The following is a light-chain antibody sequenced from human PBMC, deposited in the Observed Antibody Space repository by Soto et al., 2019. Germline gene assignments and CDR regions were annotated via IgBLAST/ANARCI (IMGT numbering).Light chain of an antibody. CDR1: SSDVGSYNL. V-gene: IGLV2-23*02. CDR3: CSYAGSSTFLYV. J-gene: IGLJ1*01. Sequence: QSALTHPASVSGSPGQSITIACTGTSSDVGSYNLVSWYQQHPGKAPKLMIYEVTQRPSGVSNRFSGSKSGNTASLTISGLQAEDEADYYCCSYAGSSTFLYVFGTGTKVTVL. CDR2: EVT.